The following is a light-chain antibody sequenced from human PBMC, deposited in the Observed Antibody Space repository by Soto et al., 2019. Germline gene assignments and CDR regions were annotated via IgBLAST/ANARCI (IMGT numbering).Light chain of an antibody. CDR3: SSYAGINNLGV. V-gene: IGLV2-8*01. CDR1: SSDVGGYKY. Sequence: QSALTQPPSASGSPGQPVTIPCTGPSSDVGGYKYVSWYQHHPGKAPKLMIFEVNKRPSGVPDRFSGSKSGNTASLTVSGLQAEDEADYYCSSYAGINNLGVFGTGTKLTVL. J-gene: IGLJ1*01. CDR2: EVN.